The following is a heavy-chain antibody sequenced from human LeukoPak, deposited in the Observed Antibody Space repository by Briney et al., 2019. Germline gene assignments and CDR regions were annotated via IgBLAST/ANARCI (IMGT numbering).Heavy chain of an antibody. J-gene: IGHJ3*02. V-gene: IGHV3-21*01. CDR2: ISSSSSYI. CDR1: GFTFSSYS. Sequence: GGSLRLSCAASGFTFSSYSMNWVRQAPRKGLEWVSSISSSSSYIYYADSVKGRFTISRDNTKNSLYHQMNSLRAEDTAVYFCAREISYGDYPSGDAFDNWGQGTMVTVSS. D-gene: IGHD4-17*01. CDR3: AREISYGDYPSGDAFDN.